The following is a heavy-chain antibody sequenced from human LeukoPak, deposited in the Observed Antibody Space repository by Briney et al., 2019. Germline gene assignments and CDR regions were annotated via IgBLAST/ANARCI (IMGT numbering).Heavy chain of an antibody. CDR2: IYTSGST. D-gene: IGHD2-8*01. CDR1: GGSISSYY. J-gene: IGHJ6*03. V-gene: IGHV4-4*07. Sequence: SETLSLTCTVSGGSISSYYWSWIRQPAGKGLEWIGRIYTSGSTNYSPSLKSRVTMSVDTSKNQFSLKLTSVTAADTAVYYCASRMGSYYYMDVWGKGTTVTVSS. CDR3: ASRMGSYYYMDV.